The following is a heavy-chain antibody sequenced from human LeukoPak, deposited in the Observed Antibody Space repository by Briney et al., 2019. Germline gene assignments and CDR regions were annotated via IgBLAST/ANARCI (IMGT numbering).Heavy chain of an antibody. CDR1: GYTFTSYY. V-gene: IGHV1-46*01. CDR3: AIIPAGIAVAKQAEY. D-gene: IGHD6-19*01. CDR2: INPSGGST. J-gene: IGHJ4*02. Sequence: ASVKVSYKASGYTFTSYYMHWVRQAPGQGLEWMGIINPSGGSTSYAQKFQGRVTMTRDTSTSTVYMELSSLRSEDTAVYYCAIIPAGIAVAKQAEYWGQGTLVTVSS.